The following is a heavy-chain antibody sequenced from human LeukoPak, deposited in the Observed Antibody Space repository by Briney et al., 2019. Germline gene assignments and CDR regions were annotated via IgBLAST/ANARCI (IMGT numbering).Heavy chain of an antibody. CDR3: ARGKYDSSGYYSDY. J-gene: IGHJ4*02. CDR1: GYTFTSYD. CDR2: MNPNSGNT. V-gene: IGHV1-8*01. Sequence: ASVKVSCKASGYTFTSYDINWVRQATGQGLEWMGWMNPNSGNTGYAQKFQGGVTMTRNTSISTAYMELSSLRSEDTAVYYCARGKYDSSGYYSDYWGQGTLVTVSS. D-gene: IGHD3-22*01.